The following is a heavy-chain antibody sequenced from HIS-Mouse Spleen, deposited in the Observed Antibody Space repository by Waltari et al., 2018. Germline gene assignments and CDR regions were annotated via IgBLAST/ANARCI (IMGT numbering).Heavy chain of an antibody. V-gene: IGHV4-59*08. CDR1: GGSIMSYA. Sequence: QVQLQESGPGLVKPSETLSLTCTVSGGSIMSYAWSWSRHPLGTGLRWSGYIYYRGITNYNPALKRRVTISVETSKTRFSLKLSSVTAADTAVYYCARFPGLVGKVGQVGANTPYAFDIWGQGTMVTVSS. CDR3: ARFPGLVGKVGQVGANTPYAFDI. CDR2: IYYRGIT. D-gene: IGHD1-26*01. J-gene: IGHJ3*02.